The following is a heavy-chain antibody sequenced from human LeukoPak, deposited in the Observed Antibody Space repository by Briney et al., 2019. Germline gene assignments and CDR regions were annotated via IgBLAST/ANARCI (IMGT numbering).Heavy chain of an antibody. V-gene: IGHV4-34*01. Sequence: PSETLSLTCAVYGGSFSGYYWSWIRQPPGKGLEWIGSIYHSGSTYYNPSLKSRVTISVDTSKNQFSLKLSSVTAADTAVYYCARDPHLYSGSYLQGFDYWGQGTLVTVSS. D-gene: IGHD1-26*01. J-gene: IGHJ4*02. CDR3: ARDPHLYSGSYLQGFDY. CDR1: GGSFSGYY. CDR2: IYHSGST.